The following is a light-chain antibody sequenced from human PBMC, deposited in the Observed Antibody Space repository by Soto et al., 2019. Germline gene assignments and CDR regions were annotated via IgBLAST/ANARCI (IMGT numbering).Light chain of an antibody. CDR3: QQASSFPLT. CDR1: QTISTW. Sequence: GARVTIPCRASQTISTWMAWYQQKPGKAPKVLVYKASNLESGVPSRFSGSGSGTDFTLTISSLQPDDSATYYCQQASSFPLTFGGGTKVAIK. CDR2: KAS. V-gene: IGKV1-12*01. J-gene: IGKJ4*01.